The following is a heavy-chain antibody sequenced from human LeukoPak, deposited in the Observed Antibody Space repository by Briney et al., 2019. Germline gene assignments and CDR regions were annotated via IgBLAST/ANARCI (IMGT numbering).Heavy chain of an antibody. J-gene: IGHJ2*01. CDR1: GDSISSDY. CDR3: ARRGVSTISWYFDL. Sequence: PSETLSLTCTVSGDSISSDYWSWIRQPPGKGLEWIGYMFYSGSTNYNPSLKSRVTISVDTSKNQFSLKLSSVTAADTAVHYCARRGVSTISWYFDLWGRGTLVTVSS. D-gene: IGHD5/OR15-5a*01. CDR2: MFYSGST. V-gene: IGHV4-59*08.